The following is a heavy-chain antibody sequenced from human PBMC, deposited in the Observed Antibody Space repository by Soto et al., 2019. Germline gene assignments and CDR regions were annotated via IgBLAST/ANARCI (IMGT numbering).Heavy chain of an antibody. CDR2: ISYDGSNK. V-gene: IGHV3-30-3*01. D-gene: IGHD6-13*01. CDR3: ARRIAIDY. CDR1: GFTFSSYA. J-gene: IGHJ4*02. Sequence: QVQLVESGGGVVQPGRSLRLSCAASGFTFSSYAMHWVRQAPGKGLEWVAVISYDGSNKYYADSVKGRFTISIDNSKNTLYLQMNSLRAEDTAVYYCARRIAIDYWGQGTLVTVAS.